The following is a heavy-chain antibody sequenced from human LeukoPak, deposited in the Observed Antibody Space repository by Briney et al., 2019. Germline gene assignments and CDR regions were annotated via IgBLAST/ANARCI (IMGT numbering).Heavy chain of an antibody. CDR1: GGSISSSTNW. Sequence: SETLSLTCAVSGGSISSSTNWWSWVRQPPGKGLEWIGEIYHSGGTNYNPSLKSRITISVDKSQNQFSLKVNSLTAADTAVYYCARGAYSFDAWGQGTVVTVSS. D-gene: IGHD2-21*01. CDR3: ARGAYSFDA. J-gene: IGHJ3*01. CDR2: IYHSGGT. V-gene: IGHV4-4*02.